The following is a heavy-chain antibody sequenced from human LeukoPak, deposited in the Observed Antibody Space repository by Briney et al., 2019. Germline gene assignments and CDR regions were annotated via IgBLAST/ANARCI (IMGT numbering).Heavy chain of an antibody. V-gene: IGHV4-34*01. CDR1: GGSFSGYY. Sequence: PSETLSLTCAVYGGSFSGYYWSWIRQPPGKGLEWIGEINHSGSTNYNPSLKSRVTISVDTSKNQFSLKLSSVTAADTAVYYCARRFDSTLSQYYYMDVWGKGTTVTVSS. CDR2: INHSGST. D-gene: IGHD3-22*01. CDR3: ARRFDSTLSQYYYMDV. J-gene: IGHJ6*03.